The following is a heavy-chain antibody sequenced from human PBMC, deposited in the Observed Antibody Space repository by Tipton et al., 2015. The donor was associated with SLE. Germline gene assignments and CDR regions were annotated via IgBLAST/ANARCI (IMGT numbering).Heavy chain of an antibody. D-gene: IGHD3-3*01. V-gene: IGHV4-34*01. CDR1: GGSFSGYY. CDR3: AGSQAIFGVVIGGYNWFDP. Sequence: LRLSCAVYGGSFSGYYWSWIRQPPGKGLEWIGEINHSGSTNYNPSLKSRVTISVDTSKNQFSLKLSSVTAADTAVYYCAGSQAIFGVVIGGYNWFDPWGQGTLVTVSS. CDR2: INHSGST. J-gene: IGHJ5*02.